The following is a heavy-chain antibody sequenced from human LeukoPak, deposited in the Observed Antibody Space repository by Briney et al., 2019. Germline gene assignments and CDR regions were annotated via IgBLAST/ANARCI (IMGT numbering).Heavy chain of an antibody. CDR3: ARGPYYDYVWGSYRPYY. V-gene: IGHV3-21*01. Sequence: SGGSLRLSCTAYGFTFSGYSMNWVRQAPGKGLEWVSSISRSSSYMYYADSMKGRFTISRDNAKKSLYLQMNSLRPEDTAVYYCARGPYYDYVWGSYRPYYWGQGTLVTVSS. D-gene: IGHD3-16*02. J-gene: IGHJ4*02. CDR2: ISRSSSYM. CDR1: GFTFSGYS.